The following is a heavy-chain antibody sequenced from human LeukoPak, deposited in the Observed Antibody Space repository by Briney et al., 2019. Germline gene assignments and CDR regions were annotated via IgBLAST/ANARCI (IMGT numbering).Heavy chain of an antibody. J-gene: IGHJ4*02. V-gene: IGHV3-48*01. D-gene: IGHD2-2*01. CDR3: AKDIGYCSSTSCFPVPDY. CDR2: ISSSSSTI. Sequence: GGSLRLSCAASGFTFSSYSMNWVRQAPGKGLEWVSYISSSSSTIYYADSVKGRFTISRDNAKNSLYLQMNSLRAEDTAVYYCAKDIGYCSSTSCFPVPDYWGQGTLVTVSS. CDR1: GFTFSSYS.